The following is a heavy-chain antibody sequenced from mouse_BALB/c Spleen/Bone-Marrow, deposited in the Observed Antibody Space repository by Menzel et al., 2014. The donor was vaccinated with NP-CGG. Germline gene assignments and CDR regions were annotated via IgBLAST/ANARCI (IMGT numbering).Heavy chain of an antibody. CDR3: ARQTYYDYDGYFDY. CDR2: ISSGGSYT. J-gene: IGHJ2*01. Sequence: EVMLVESGGDLVKPGGSLKLSCAASGFTFSSYGMSWVRQTPDKRLEWVATISSGGSYTYYPDSVKGRFTISRDNAKSTLYLQMSSLKSENTAMCYCARQTYYDYDGYFDYWGQGTTLTVSS. D-gene: IGHD2-4*01. CDR1: GFTFSSYG. V-gene: IGHV5-6*01.